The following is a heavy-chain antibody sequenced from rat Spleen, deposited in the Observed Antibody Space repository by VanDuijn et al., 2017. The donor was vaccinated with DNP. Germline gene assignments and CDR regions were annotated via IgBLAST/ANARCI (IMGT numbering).Heavy chain of an antibody. CDR3: ASSTADYYSGVLYYFDY. CDR1: GFSFRDYD. J-gene: IGHJ2*01. Sequence: EVQLVESGGGLVQPGRSLKLSCVASGFSFRDYDMAWVRQAPSKGLEWVATVTTSDGGAYYRDSVKGRFTVSRDNAKSTLYLQMNSLRSEDTATYYCASSTADYYSGVLYYFDYWGQGVMVTVSS. CDR2: VTTSDGGA. D-gene: IGHD1-1*01. V-gene: IGHV5-25*01.